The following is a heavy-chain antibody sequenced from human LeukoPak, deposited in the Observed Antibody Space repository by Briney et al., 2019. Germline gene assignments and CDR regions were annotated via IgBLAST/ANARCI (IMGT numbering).Heavy chain of an antibody. D-gene: IGHD6-13*01. CDR2: ISDDGGTK. Sequence: GGSLRLSCVASGFAVKEYYMYWIRQTPGRGPMWVSRISDDGGTKLYAGFAKGRFIMSRDTAKNTVYLQMNSLRVEDTAKYYCVRDIAPGGTVWFDIWGQGALVTVSS. CDR1: GFAVKEYY. J-gene: IGHJ5*02. V-gene: IGHV3-74*01. CDR3: VRDIAPGGTVWFDI.